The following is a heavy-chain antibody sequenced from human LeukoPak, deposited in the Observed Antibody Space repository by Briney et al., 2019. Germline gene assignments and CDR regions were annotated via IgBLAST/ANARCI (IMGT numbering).Heavy chain of an antibody. V-gene: IGHV4-30-2*01. CDR3: ARVNDCSSTSCLEYYFDY. J-gene: IGHJ4*02. Sequence: SETLSLTCAVSGGSISSGGYSWSWIRQPPGKGLEWIGYIYHSGSTYYNPSLKSRVTISVDRSKNQFSLKLSSVTAADTAVYYCARVNDCSSTSCLEYYFDYWGQGTLVTVSS. D-gene: IGHD2-2*01. CDR1: GGSISSGGYS. CDR2: IYHSGST.